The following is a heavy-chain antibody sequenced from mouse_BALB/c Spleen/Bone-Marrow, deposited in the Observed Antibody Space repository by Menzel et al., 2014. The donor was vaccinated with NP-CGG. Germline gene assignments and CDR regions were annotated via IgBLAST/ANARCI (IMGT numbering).Heavy chain of an antibody. J-gene: IGHJ2*01. Sequence: EVKLTQSGAGLVQPGGSLKLSCAASGFDFRRFCMSWVRQAPGKGLEWIGEINPDSSTINYTPSLKDKFIISRDNAKNTLYLQVMQVRSENSELSSCEKLSCYEYFAYWGQGTTLTVSS. CDR2: INPDSSTI. CDR1: GFDFRRFC. D-gene: IGHD1-1*01. CDR3: EKLSCYEYFAY. V-gene: IGHV4-1*02.